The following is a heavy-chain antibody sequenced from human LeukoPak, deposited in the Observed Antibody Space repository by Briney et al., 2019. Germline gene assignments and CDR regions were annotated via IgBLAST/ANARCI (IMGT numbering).Heavy chain of an antibody. V-gene: IGHV1-2*06. CDR1: GYTFTGYY. D-gene: IGHD3-10*01. CDR2: INPNSGGT. CDR3: ARGVLGYYGSGRA. J-gene: IGHJ5*02. Sequence: ASVKVSCKASGYTFTGYYMHWVRQAPGQGLEWIGRINPNSGGTNYAQKFQGRVTMTRDTSISTAYMELSRLRSDDTAVYYCARGVLGYYGSGRAWGQGTLVTVSS.